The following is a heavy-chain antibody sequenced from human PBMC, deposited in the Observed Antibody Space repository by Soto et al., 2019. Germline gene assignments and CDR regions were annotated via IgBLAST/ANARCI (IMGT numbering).Heavy chain of an antibody. J-gene: IGHJ3*02. CDR3: ARAQGSGSALGAFDI. CDR2: INHSGST. D-gene: IGHD3-10*01. Sequence: SETLSLTCAVYDASFSDYYWTWIRQPPGKGLEWIGEINHSGSTQFNPSLKSRVTISVDTSKNQFFLKVSSVTAGDTAVYYCARAQGSGSALGAFDIWGQGTMVTVSS. CDR1: DASFSDYY. V-gene: IGHV4-34*01.